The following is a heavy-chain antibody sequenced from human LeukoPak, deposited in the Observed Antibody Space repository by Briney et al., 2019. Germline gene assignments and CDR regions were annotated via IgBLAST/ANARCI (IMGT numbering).Heavy chain of an antibody. CDR2: IYPGDSDT. Sequence: GESLKISCKGSGYSFTSYWIGWVRQMPGKGLEWMGNIYPGDSDTRYSPSFQGQVTISADKSISTAYLQWSSLKASDTAMYYCARQSSYCRSTSCYSYGMDVWGQGTTVTVSS. D-gene: IGHD2-2*01. CDR1: GYSFTSYW. V-gene: IGHV5-51*01. CDR3: ARQSSYCRSTSCYSYGMDV. J-gene: IGHJ6*02.